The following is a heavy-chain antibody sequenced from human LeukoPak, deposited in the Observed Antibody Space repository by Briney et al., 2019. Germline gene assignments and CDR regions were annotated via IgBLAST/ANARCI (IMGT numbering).Heavy chain of an antibody. CDR3: ARGQYSSSFLYFDY. D-gene: IGHD6-6*01. CDR1: GYTFTSYG. CDR2: ISAYNGNT. V-gene: IGHV1-18*01. Sequence: GASVKVSCKASGYTFTSYGISWVRQAPGQGLEWMGWISAYNGNTNYAQKLQGRVTMTTDTSTSTAYMELRSLRSDDTAVYHCARGQYSSSFLYFDYWGQGTLVTVSS. J-gene: IGHJ4*02.